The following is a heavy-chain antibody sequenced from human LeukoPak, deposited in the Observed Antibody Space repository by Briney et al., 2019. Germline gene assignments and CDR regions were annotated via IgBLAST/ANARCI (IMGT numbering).Heavy chain of an antibody. D-gene: IGHD1-14*01. CDR2: INHSGST. CDR3: ARGRRGNLDY. CDR1: GGSFSGYY. V-gene: IGHV4-34*01. Sequence: SETLSLTCAVYGGSFSGYYWSWIRQPPGKGLEWIGEINHSGSTNYNTSLKSRVTISVDTSKNQFSLKLSSVTAADTAVYYCARGRRGNLDYWGQGTLVTVSS. J-gene: IGHJ4*02.